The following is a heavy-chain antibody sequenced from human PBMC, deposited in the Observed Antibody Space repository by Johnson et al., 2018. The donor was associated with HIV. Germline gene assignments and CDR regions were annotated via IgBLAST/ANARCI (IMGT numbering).Heavy chain of an antibody. CDR2: ISFDGSYK. CDR3: AKTGGGAALDI. J-gene: IGHJ3*02. CDR1: GFTFSSFG. D-gene: IGHD3-16*01. V-gene: IGHV3-33*03. Sequence: LVESGGGVVQPGRSLRLSCAASGFTFSSFGMHWVRQAPGKGLEWVAVISFDGSYKYYADSVKGRFTISRDTSKKMLYLQMNSLRVDDTAVYYCAKTGGGAALDIWGQGTMVTVSS.